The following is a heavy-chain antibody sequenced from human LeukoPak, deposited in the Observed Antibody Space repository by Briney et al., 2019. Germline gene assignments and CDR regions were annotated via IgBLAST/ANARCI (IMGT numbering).Heavy chain of an antibody. CDR3: AKDQAIFGVVITEFDY. Sequence: GGSLRLSCAASGFTFSSYAMHWVRQAPGKGLEWVAFIRYDGSNKYYADSVKGRFTISRDNSKNTLYLQMNSLRAEDTAVHYCAKDQAIFGVVITEFDYWGQGTLVTVSP. D-gene: IGHD3-3*01. CDR2: IRYDGSNK. V-gene: IGHV3-30*02. CDR1: GFTFSSYA. J-gene: IGHJ4*02.